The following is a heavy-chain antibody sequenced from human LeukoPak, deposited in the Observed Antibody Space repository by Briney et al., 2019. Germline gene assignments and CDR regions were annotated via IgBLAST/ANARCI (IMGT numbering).Heavy chain of an antibody. CDR3: AGLSGYDPYYFDY. J-gene: IGHJ4*02. CDR2: INPNSGGT. Sequence: ASVTVSCKASGYSFTGYYMHWVRQAPGQGLEWMGCINPNSGGTDYAQKFQGRVTMTRDTSISTAYMELSRLTSDDTAVYYCAGLSGYDPYYFDYWGQGTLVAVSS. CDR1: GYSFTGYY. V-gene: IGHV1-2*02. D-gene: IGHD5-12*01.